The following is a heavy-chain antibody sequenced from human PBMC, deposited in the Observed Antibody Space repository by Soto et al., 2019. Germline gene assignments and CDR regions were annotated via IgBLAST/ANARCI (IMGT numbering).Heavy chain of an antibody. CDR2: TSFDGSSK. CDR1: GFIFRSFA. CDR3: ARDGASRPEAHIKDGLAF. Sequence: QVPLVESGGGVVQPGRTLRLSCVASGFIFRSFALHWVRQAPGKGLEWVAVTSFDGSSKFYADSVRGRFTISKDDSTDTVYRDMNSLTPEYSAVYFCARDGASRPEAHIKDGLAFWGHGTTVLVSS. D-gene: IGHD3-16*01. V-gene: IGHV3-30*04. J-gene: IGHJ6*02.